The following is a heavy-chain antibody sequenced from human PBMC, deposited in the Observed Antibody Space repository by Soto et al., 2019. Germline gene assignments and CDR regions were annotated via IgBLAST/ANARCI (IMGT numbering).Heavy chain of an antibody. CDR2: ISGLSATT. V-gene: IGHV3-48*02. J-gene: IGHJ4*02. CDR3: TRGGAARPDY. Sequence: DVVLVDSGGGFVRPGESLRLSCGASGFRFTSFGMNWVRQGPGKGLEWLSYISGLSATTYYADSVRGRFTVSRDNDMNLLFLQLNNLRDDETAVYYCTRGGAARPDYWGQGSRVVVSS. D-gene: IGHD2-15*01. CDR1: GFRFTSFG.